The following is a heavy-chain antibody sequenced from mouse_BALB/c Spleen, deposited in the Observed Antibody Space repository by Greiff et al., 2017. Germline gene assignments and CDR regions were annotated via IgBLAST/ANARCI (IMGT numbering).Heavy chain of an antibody. V-gene: IGHV3-2*02. CDR3: ARGDAY. J-gene: IGHJ3*01. CDR1: GYSIPSDYA. CDR2: ISYSGST. Sequence: EVKLVESGPGLVKPSQSLSLTCTVTGYSIPSDYAWNWIRQFPGNNLEWMGYISYSGSTSYNPSLKSRISITRDTSKNQFFLQLKSVTTEDTATYYCARGDAYWGQGTRVTVSA.